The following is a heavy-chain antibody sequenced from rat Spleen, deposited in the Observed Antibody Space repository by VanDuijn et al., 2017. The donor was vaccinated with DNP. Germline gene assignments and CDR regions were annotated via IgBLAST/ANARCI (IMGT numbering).Heavy chain of an antibody. CDR3: ARGDEVMDA. V-gene: IGHV2-32*01. J-gene: IGHJ4*01. CDR2: IWGDGGT. CDR1: GFSLTSYH. Sequence: QVQLKESGPGLVKPSETLSLTCPVSGFSLTSYHVSWVRQPPGQGLEWMGVIWGDGGTAYNSALKSRLSISRDTSKSQVFLKMSSLKTEDTATYYCARGDEVMDAWGQGASVTVSS. D-gene: IGHD4-2*01.